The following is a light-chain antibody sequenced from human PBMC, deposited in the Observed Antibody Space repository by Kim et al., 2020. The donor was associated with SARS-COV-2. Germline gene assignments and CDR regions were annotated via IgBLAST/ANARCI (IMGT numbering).Light chain of an antibody. Sequence: GQSITLSCTGTSSDIGAYNLVSWYQQHPGKAPKLIIFDVRRRPSGVSDRISGSKSANQASLTISGLQTEDEAVYHCCSYVGSGTWVFGGGTQLTVL. CDR3: CSYVGSGTWV. J-gene: IGLJ3*02. V-gene: IGLV2-23*02. CDR1: SSDIGAYNL. CDR2: DVR.